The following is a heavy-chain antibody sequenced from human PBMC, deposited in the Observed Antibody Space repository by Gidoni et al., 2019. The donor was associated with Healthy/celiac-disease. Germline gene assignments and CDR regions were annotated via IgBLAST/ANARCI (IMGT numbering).Heavy chain of an antibody. CDR3: ARAGGLRFPEDYFDY. CDR2: IYYSGST. CDR1: GGSISSYY. Sequence: QVQLPESAPGLVKPSETLSLTCPVAGGSISSYYWSWIRQPPGKGLEWIGYIYYSGSTNYNPSLKSRVTISVDTSKNQFSLKLSTVTAADTAVYYCARAGGLRFPEDYFDYWGQGTLVTVSS. J-gene: IGHJ4*02. D-gene: IGHD3-3*01. V-gene: IGHV4-59*01.